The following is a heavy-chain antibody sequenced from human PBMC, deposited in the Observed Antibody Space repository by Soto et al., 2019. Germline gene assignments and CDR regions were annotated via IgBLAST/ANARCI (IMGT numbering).Heavy chain of an antibody. CDR3: AIDGGTYFDY. V-gene: IGHV3-74*01. D-gene: IGHD3-16*01. CDR1: GFTFSTYW. J-gene: IGHJ4*02. Sequence: EVQLVESGGGLVQPGGYLRLSCAASGFTFSTYWMHWVRQAPGKGLVWVSRLDNDGTNTRYADSVKGRFTVSRDNGKNTVYLQMDSLRAEDTAVYYCAIDGGTYFDYWGQGTLVTVSS. CDR2: LDNDGTNT.